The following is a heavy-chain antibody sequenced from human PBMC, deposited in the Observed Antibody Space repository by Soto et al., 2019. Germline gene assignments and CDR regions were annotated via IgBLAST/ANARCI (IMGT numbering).Heavy chain of an antibody. D-gene: IGHD3-9*01. CDR1: GFTFSSYA. CDR2: ISYDGSNK. Sequence: HPGGSLRLSCAASGFTFSSYAMHWFRQAPGKGLEWVAVISYDGSNKYYADSVKGRFTISRDNSKNTLYLQMNSLRAEDTAVYYCARRLTGYLHYYYYGMDVWGQGTTVTVSS. V-gene: IGHV3-30-3*01. J-gene: IGHJ6*02. CDR3: ARRLTGYLHYYYYGMDV.